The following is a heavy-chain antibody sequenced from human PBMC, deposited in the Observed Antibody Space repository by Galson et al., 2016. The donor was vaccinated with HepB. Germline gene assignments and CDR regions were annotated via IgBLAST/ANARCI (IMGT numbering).Heavy chain of an antibody. CDR1: GGTLSGYH. CDR3: ARFGPGWGMFSARRCVDP. CDR2: INHGGTT. Sequence: SETLSLTCSVHGGTLSGYHWSWIRQPQGKGLECIGEINHGGTTNYIPSLKSRLTTSVDTSKNQFSLKLTSVTAADTAVYYCARFGPGWGMFSARRCVDPWGQGTLVTVSS. J-gene: IGHJ5*02. V-gene: IGHV4-34*01. D-gene: IGHD2-8*02.